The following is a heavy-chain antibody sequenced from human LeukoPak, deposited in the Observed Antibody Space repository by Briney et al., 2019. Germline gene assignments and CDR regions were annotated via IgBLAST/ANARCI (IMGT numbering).Heavy chain of an antibody. CDR1: GGSISSGDYY. V-gene: IGHV4-30-4*08. CDR2: IYYSGST. Sequence: SETLSLTCTVSGGSISSGDYYWSWIRQPPGKGLEWIGYIYYSGSTYYNPSLKSRVTISVDTSKNQFSLKLSSVTAADTAVYYCARDNYYCSSTSCHMDVRGKGTTVTVSS. CDR3: ARDNYYCSSTSCHMDV. D-gene: IGHD2-2*01. J-gene: IGHJ6*03.